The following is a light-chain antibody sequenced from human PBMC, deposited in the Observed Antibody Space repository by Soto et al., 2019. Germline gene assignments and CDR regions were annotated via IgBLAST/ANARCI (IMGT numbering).Light chain of an antibody. V-gene: IGKV1-39*01. CDR2: AAS. CDR1: QSINTY. CDR3: QQSHSTPRT. J-gene: IGKJ1*01. Sequence: DIQMTQSPSSLSASVGDRVIITCRASQSINTYLNWYQQKPGKAPKLLMYAASSLQSGVPSRFSGSGSGTDFTLTISSLQPEDFATYYCQQSHSTPRTFGQGTKVEIK.